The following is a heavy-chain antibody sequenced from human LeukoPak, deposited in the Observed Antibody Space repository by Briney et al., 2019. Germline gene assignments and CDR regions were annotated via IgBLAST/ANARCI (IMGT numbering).Heavy chain of an antibody. CDR3: AKNHGSGSYWGGPFDI. CDR2: IWYDGSNK. V-gene: IGHV3-30*02. CDR1: GFTFSSYG. D-gene: IGHD3-10*01. J-gene: IGHJ3*02. Sequence: GGSLRLSCAASGFTFSSYGMHWFRQAPGKGLEWVTFIWYDGSNKYYADSVKGRFTISRDNSKNTLYLQMNSLRAEDTAVYYCAKNHGSGSYWGGPFDIWGQGTMVTVSS.